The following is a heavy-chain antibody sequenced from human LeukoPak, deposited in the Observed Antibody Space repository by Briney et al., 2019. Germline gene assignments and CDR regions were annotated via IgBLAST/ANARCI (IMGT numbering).Heavy chain of an antibody. Sequence: GGSLRLSCAASGFTFSSNWMHWVRQAPGMGLVWVSRSNEDGSTTNYADSVKGRFTISRDNAKNTLFLQMNSLTVDDTAVYYCVRDLGGRSGHWGQGTLVTVSS. V-gene: IGHV3-74*01. CDR2: SNEDGSTT. CDR1: GFTFSSNW. J-gene: IGHJ4*02. D-gene: IGHD1-26*01. CDR3: VRDLGGRSGH.